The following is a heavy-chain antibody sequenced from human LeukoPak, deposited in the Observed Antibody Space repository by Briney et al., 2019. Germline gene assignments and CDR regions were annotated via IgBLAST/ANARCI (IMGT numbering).Heavy chain of an antibody. CDR3: VRDLSIAAAGGDY. D-gene: IGHD6-13*01. CDR1: GGSSSGYY. Sequence: SETLSLTCAVYGGSSSGYYWSWLRQPPGKGLELIGEINHGGSTIYNPSLKSRVTISVDTSKNQFSLRLNSVTAADTAVYYCVRDLSIAAAGGDYWGQGTLVTVSS. V-gene: IGHV4-34*01. J-gene: IGHJ4*02. CDR2: INHGGST.